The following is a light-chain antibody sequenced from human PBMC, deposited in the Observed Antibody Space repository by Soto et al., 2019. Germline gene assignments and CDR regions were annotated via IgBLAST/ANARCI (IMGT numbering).Light chain of an antibody. CDR3: AAWDGSLNVVL. V-gene: IGLV1-44*01. J-gene: IGLJ2*01. CDR2: STN. Sequence: QSALTQPPSASGTPGQRVAISCSGSSSNIGSNTVNWYQQLPGSAPQLLIYSTNKRPSGVPRRFSGSKSGTTASLAISELRFEDEADYYCAAWDGSLNVVLFGGGTKLTVL. CDR1: SSNIGSNT.